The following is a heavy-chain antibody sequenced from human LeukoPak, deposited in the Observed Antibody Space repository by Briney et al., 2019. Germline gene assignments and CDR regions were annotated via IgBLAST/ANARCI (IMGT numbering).Heavy chain of an antibody. D-gene: IGHD5-12*01. CDR1: GFTFSSYA. CDR3: ASGGYSGYENRD. J-gene: IGHJ4*02. V-gene: IGHV3-30*04. Sequence: PGGSLRLSCAASGFTFSSYAMSWVRQAPGKGLEWVAVISYDGSNKYYADSVKGRFTISRDNSKNTLYLQMNSLRAEDTAVYYCASGGYSGYENRDWGQGTLVTVSS. CDR2: ISYDGSNK.